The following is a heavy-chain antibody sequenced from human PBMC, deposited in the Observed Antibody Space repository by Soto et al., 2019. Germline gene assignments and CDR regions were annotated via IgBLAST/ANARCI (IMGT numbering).Heavy chain of an antibody. CDR2: IWYDGSNK. CDR1: GFTFSSYG. V-gene: IGHV3-33*01. Sequence: QVQLVESGGGVVQPGRSLRLSCAASGFTFSSYGMHWVRQAPGKGLEWVAVIWYDGSNKYYADYVKGPFTISRDNSKNTLYLQMTSLRADATAVYYCARDRYSSAWYDLDYWGQGTLVTVSS. CDR3: ARDRYSSAWYDLDY. D-gene: IGHD6-19*01. J-gene: IGHJ4*02.